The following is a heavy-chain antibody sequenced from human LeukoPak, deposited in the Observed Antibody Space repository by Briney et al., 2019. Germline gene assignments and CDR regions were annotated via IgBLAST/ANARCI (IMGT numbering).Heavy chain of an antibody. Sequence: GGSLRLSCAASGFTVSSNYMSWVRQAPGKGLEWVSVIYSGGSTYYADSVKGRFTVSRDNAKNSLYLQMNSLRVEDTAVYYCAMDCSDENCYFPYFDYWGQGTLVTVSS. J-gene: IGHJ4*02. CDR2: IYSGGST. V-gene: IGHV3-66*01. CDR1: GFTVSSNY. CDR3: AMDCSDENCYFPYFDY. D-gene: IGHD2-15*01.